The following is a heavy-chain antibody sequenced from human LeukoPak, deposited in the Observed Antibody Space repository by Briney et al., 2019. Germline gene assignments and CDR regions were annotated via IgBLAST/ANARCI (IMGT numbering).Heavy chain of an antibody. CDR1: GGSISSYY. CDR2: IYYSGST. J-gene: IGHJ4*02. D-gene: IGHD2-15*01. V-gene: IGHV4-59*01. Sequence: SETLSLTCTVSGGSISSYYWSWLRQPPGKGLEWIGYIYYSGSTNYNPSLKGRVTISVDTSKNQFSLKLSSVTAADTAVYYCARVVVASLWGWGYFDYWGQGTLVTVSS. CDR3: ARVVVASLWGWGYFDY.